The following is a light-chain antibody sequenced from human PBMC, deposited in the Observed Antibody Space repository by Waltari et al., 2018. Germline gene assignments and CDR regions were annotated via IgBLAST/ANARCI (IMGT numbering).Light chain of an antibody. Sequence: QSALTQPASVSGSPGQSINISCTGTSSDVGGYNYVSWYQQHPGKAPKLMIYEVSNRPSGVSNRFSGSKSGNTASLTISGLQAEDEADYYCSSYTSSSTLAVFGTGTKVTVL. CDR3: SSYTSSSTLAV. J-gene: IGLJ1*01. CDR1: SSDVGGYNY. V-gene: IGLV2-14*01. CDR2: EVS.